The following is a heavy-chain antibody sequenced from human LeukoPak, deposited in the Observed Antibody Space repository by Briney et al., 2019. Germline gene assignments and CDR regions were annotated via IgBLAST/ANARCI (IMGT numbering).Heavy chain of an antibody. CDR3: VRGEAGYDFWSGYYDY. CDR1: GFTFSSYA. CDR2: ISSNGGST. Sequence: GGSLRLSCSASGFTFSSYAMYWVRQAPGKGLEYVSAISSNGGSTYYADSVKGRFTISRDNSKNTLYLQMSSLRAEDTAVYYCVRGEAGYDFWSGYYDYWGQGALVTVSS. V-gene: IGHV3-64D*09. D-gene: IGHD3-3*01. J-gene: IGHJ4*02.